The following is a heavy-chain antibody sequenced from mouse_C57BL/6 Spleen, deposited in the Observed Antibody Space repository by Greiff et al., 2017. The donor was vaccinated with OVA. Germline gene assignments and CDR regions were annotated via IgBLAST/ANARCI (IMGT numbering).Heavy chain of an antibody. Sequence: QVQLQQSGAELAKPGASVKLSCKASGYTFTSYWMHWVKQRPGQGLEWIGYINPSSGYTKYNQKFKDKATLTADNSSSTASMQLSSLTYEDSAVYYCATYFGSSHYSAIVYWGQGTSVTVSS. CDR1: GYTFTSYW. V-gene: IGHV1-7*01. D-gene: IGHD1-1*01. J-gene: IGHJ4*01. CDR2: INPSSGYT. CDR3: ATYFGSSHYSAIVY.